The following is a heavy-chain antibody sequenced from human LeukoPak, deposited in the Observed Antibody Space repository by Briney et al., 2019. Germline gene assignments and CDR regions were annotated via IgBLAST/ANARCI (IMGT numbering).Heavy chain of an antibody. CDR2: IYSGGST. V-gene: IGHV3-53*01. D-gene: IGHD5-18*01. Sequence: PGGSLRLSCVASGFTFSSYAMSWVRQAPGKGLEWVSVIYSGGSTYYADSVKGRFTISRDNSKNTLYLQMNSLRAEDTAVYYCARASSYGYQFDYWGQGTLVTVSS. CDR3: ARASSYGYQFDY. CDR1: GFTFSSYA. J-gene: IGHJ4*02.